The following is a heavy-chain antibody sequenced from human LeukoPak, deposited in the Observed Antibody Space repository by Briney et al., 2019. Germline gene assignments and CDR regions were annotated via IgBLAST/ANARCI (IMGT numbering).Heavy chain of an antibody. D-gene: IGHD3-10*01. CDR2: MNPNSGNT. CDR3: ARITTMVRGVLSY. J-gene: IGHJ4*02. CDR1: GYTFTSYD. Sequence: ASVKVSCKASGYTFTSYDINWVRQATGQGLEWMGWMNPNSGNTGYAQKLQGRVTMTRNTSISTAYMELSSLRSEDTAGYYCARITTMVRGVLSYWGQGTLVTVSS. V-gene: IGHV1-8*01.